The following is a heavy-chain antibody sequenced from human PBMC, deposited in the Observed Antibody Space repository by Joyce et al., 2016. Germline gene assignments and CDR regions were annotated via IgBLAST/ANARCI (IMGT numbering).Heavy chain of an antibody. CDR3: ARGLRWTDY. Sequence: EVQLVESGGILVQPGGSLRLSCAASGFTFSGESMTWVRQAPGKGLESVGSISGDGSYISDVDSGKGRFTISRDNARNSLYLQMNSLRVEDTAVYYCARGLRWTDYWGQGTLVTVSS. CDR2: ISGDGSYI. J-gene: IGHJ4*02. V-gene: IGHV3-7*01. CDR1: GFTFSGES. D-gene: IGHD4-23*01.